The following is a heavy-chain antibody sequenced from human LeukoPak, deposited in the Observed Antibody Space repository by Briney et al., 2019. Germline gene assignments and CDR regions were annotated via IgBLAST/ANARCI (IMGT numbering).Heavy chain of an antibody. Sequence: PSETLSLTCTVSGGSISSYYWSWIRQPPGKGLEWIGYIYYSGNTNYNPSLKSRVTISVDTSKNQFSLKLSSATAADTAIYYCARDMFGSSSFDCWGQGTLVTVSS. V-gene: IGHV4-59*01. CDR2: IYYSGNT. D-gene: IGHD6-6*01. CDR3: ARDMFGSSSFDC. J-gene: IGHJ4*02. CDR1: GGSISSYY.